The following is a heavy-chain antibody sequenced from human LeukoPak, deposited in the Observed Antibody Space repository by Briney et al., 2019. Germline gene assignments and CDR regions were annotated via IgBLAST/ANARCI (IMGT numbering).Heavy chain of an antibody. J-gene: IGHJ4*02. CDR3: ARVTYYYDSSGYYYLDY. V-gene: IGHV5-51*01. D-gene: IGHD3-22*01. Sequence: RGESLKISCKGSGYSFTSYWIGWVRQMPGKGLEWMGIIYPGDSDTRYSPSFQGQVTISPDKSISTAYLQWSSLKASDTAMYYCARVTYYYDSSGYYYLDYWGQGTLVTVSS. CDR2: IYPGDSDT. CDR1: GYSFTSYW.